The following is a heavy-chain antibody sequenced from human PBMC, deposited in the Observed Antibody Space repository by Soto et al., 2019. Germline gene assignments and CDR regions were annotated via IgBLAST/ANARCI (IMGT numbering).Heavy chain of an antibody. J-gene: IGHJ5*01. Sequence: SETLSLTCAVYGGSFSGYYWSWIRQPPGKGLEWIGEINHSGSTNYNPSLKSRVTISVDTSKNQFSLKLSSVTAADTAVYYCARCRRAAAPVLLDSWGQGTLVTVSA. V-gene: IGHV4-34*01. CDR2: INHSGST. CDR1: GGSFSGYY. D-gene: IGHD6-13*01. CDR3: ARCRRAAAPVLLDS.